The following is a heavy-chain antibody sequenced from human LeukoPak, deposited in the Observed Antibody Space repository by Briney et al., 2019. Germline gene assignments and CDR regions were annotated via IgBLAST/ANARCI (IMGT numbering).Heavy chain of an antibody. CDR1: GYTFTSHG. Sequence: ASVKVSCKASGYTFTSHGISWVRQAPGQGLEWMGWIDPNSGGTNYAQKFQGRVTMTRDTSISTAYMELSRLRSDDTAVYYCARDPKTYYYDSSGYYYVEDAFDIWGQGTMVTVSS. CDR3: ARDPKTYYYDSSGYYYVEDAFDI. J-gene: IGHJ3*02. V-gene: IGHV1-2*02. CDR2: IDPNSGGT. D-gene: IGHD3-22*01.